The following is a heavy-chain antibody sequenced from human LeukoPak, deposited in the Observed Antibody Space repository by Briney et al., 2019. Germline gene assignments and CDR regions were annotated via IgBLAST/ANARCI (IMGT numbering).Heavy chain of an antibody. J-gene: IGHJ6*03. D-gene: IGHD4-23*01. CDR3: ARAPSGRKVPKKTVVTPYYYYYYMDV. V-gene: IGHV1-8*01. CDR1: GYTFTSYD. CDR2: MNPNSGNT. Sequence: ASVKVSCKASGYTFTSYDINWVRQATGQGLEWMGWMNPNSGNTGYAQKFQGRVTMTRNTSMSTAYMELSSLRSEDTAVYYCARAPSGRKVPKKTVVTPYYYYYYMDVWGKGTTVTVSS.